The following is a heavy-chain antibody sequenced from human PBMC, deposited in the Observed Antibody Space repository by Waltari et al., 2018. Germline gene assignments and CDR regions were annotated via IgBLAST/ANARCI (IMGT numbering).Heavy chain of an antibody. J-gene: IGHJ3*01. D-gene: IGHD2-15*01. CDR1: GDSMNNYL. CDR3: AREPGYCRGGSCYFSGDNAYDV. CDR2: ISYSGTT. Sequence: QVVLQESGPGLVKPSETLSLTCSVSGDSMNNYLWTWTRQPPGKGLEWIGYISYSGTTNYNPSLKSRVTISLDTSKNQFSLKLNSVTAADSAVYYCAREPGYCRGGSCYFSGDNAYDVWGRGTMVTVSS. V-gene: IGHV4-59*01.